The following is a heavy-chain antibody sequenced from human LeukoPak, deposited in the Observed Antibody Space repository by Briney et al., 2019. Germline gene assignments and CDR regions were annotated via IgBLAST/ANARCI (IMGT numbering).Heavy chain of an antibody. D-gene: IGHD6-19*01. Sequence: PGGSLRLSCAASGFTFSSYAMHWVRQAPGKGLEWVAVISYDGSNKYYADSVKGRFTISRDNSKHTLYLQMNSLRAEDTAVYYCARDGPGYSSGWDWGQGTLVTVSS. V-gene: IGHV3-30-3*01. CDR3: ARDGPGYSSGWD. CDR2: ISYDGSNK. J-gene: IGHJ4*02. CDR1: GFTFSSYA.